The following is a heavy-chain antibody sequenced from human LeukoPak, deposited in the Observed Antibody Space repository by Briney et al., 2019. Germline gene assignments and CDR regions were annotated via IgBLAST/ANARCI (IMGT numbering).Heavy chain of an antibody. CDR2: FDPEDGGT. D-gene: IGHD3-9*01. Sequence: GASVKVSCKVSGFTLTELSMHWVRQAPGKGLEWMGGFDPEDGGTIYAQKFQGRVTMTEDTFTDTAYMELSSLRSEDTAVYYCATSHRYFDWLYLDVWGQGTTVTVSS. V-gene: IGHV1-24*01. CDR1: GFTLTELS. J-gene: IGHJ6*02. CDR3: ATSHRYFDWLYLDV.